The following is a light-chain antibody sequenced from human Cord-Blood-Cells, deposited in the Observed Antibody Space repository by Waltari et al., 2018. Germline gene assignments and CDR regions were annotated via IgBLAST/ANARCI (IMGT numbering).Light chain of an antibody. J-gene: IGLJ3*02. CDR2: EVS. CDR1: SSDVGSYNL. V-gene: IGLV2-23*02. Sequence: QSALTQPASVSGSPGPSITISCTGTSSDVGSYNLVSWYQQHPAKAPKLMIYEVSRRPAGVSNRFSGAKSGNTASLTISGLHAEDEADYYCCSYAGSSTYWVFGGGTKLTVL. CDR3: CSYAGSSTYWV.